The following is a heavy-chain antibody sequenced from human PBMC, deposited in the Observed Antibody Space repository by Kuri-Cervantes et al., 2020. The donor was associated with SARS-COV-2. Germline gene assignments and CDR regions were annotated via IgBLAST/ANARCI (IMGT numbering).Heavy chain of an antibody. V-gene: IGHV1-58*01. CDR2: IVVGSGKT. CDR1: GFTFTNYD. J-gene: IGHJ4*02. D-gene: IGHD3-3*01. CDR3: ATYDFWSGYFDPTHLGLFDY. Sequence: SVKVSCKASGFTFTNYDVQWVRQARGQRLEWMGWIVVGSGKTNYAQKLQGRVTITRDMSTSTAYMELSSLRSEDTAVYYCATYDFWSGYFDPTHLGLFDYWGQGTLVTVSS.